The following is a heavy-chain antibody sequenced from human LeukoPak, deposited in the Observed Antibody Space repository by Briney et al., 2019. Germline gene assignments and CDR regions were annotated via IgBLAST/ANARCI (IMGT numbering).Heavy chain of an antibody. D-gene: IGHD3-22*01. V-gene: IGHV1-69*06. Sequence: SVNVSCKASGGTFSSYAISWVRQAPGQGLEWMGRIIPIFGTANYAQKFQGRVTITADKSTSTAYMELSSLRSEDTAVYYCARARGMYDNGYFDYWGQGTLVTVSS. CDR3: ARARGMYDNGYFDY. J-gene: IGHJ4*02. CDR2: IIPIFGTA. CDR1: GGTFSSYA.